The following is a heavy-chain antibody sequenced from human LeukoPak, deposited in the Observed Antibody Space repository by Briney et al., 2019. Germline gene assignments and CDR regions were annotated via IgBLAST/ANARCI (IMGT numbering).Heavy chain of an antibody. CDR3: ARESTPLRGALDP. CDR1: GFTVSNNH. Sequence: GGSLRLSCAASGFTVSNNHMSWVRQAPGKGLEWVSVIDSRDNTYHADSVKGRFTISRHTSRNTLYLQMNSLRAEDTAVYYCARESTPLRGALDPWGPGTLVTVSS. V-gene: IGHV3-53*04. J-gene: IGHJ5*02. D-gene: IGHD5-24*01. CDR2: IDSRDNT.